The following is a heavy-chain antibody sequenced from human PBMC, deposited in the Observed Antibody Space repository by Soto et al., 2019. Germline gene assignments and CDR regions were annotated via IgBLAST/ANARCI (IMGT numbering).Heavy chain of an antibody. V-gene: IGHV4-59*11. D-gene: IGHD3-3*01. J-gene: IGHJ4*02. CDR1: GASISTQG. CDR2: LYYSGTT. CDR3: GRGLSWSPYFES. Sequence: SETLSLTGTVSGASISTQGWNWIRQAPGKGREWIGYLYYSGTTNYNPCLKSRVTRSADTCKDQGSLKLSSVTAADTAVYFWGRGLSWSPYFESWGQGILVTVSS.